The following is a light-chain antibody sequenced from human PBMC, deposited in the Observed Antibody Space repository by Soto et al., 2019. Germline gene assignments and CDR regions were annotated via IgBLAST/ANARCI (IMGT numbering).Light chain of an antibody. Sequence: QSALTQPASLSGSPGQSITISCTGTSSDIGAYDYVSWFQQHPGKAPKLMIYEGSKRPSGVSNRFSGSRSGNTASLTISGLQAEDEADYYCCSAAPSRTFVFGTGTKVTVL. J-gene: IGLJ1*01. CDR2: EGS. V-gene: IGLV2-23*01. CDR3: CSAAPSRTFV. CDR1: SSDIGAYDY.